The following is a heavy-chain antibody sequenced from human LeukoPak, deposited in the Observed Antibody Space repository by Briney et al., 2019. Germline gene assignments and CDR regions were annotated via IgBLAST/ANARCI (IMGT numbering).Heavy chain of an antibody. Sequence: AGGSLRLSCAASGFTFSSYAMSWVRQAPGKGLEWVSAISGSGGSTYYADSVKGRFTISRDNAKNSLYLQMNSLRAEDTAVYYCARDAAGTGGIFDYWGQGTLVTVSS. V-gene: IGHV3-23*01. D-gene: IGHD6-13*01. CDR3: ARDAAGTGGIFDY. J-gene: IGHJ4*02. CDR1: GFTFSSYA. CDR2: ISGSGGST.